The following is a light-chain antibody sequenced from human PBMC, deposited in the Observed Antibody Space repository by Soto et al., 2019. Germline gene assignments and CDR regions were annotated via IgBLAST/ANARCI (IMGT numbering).Light chain of an antibody. CDR2: AAS. CDR1: QGISSY. CDR3: QHLDSYST. J-gene: IGKJ5*01. Sequence: DIQLTQSPSFLSASVGDRVTITCRASQGISSYLAWYQQKPGKAPKLLIYAASTLQSGVPSRFSGSGSVTEFTLTISSLQPEDFATYYCQHLDSYSTFGQGTRLEIK. V-gene: IGKV1-9*01.